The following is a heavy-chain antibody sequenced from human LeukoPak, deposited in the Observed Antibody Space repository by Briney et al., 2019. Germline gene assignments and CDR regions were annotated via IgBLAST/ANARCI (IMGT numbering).Heavy chain of an antibody. J-gene: IGHJ5*02. CDR3: ARGHNSGWYNWFDP. CDR2: IHYTGST. V-gene: IGHV4-39*01. Sequence: SETLSLTCTVSGDSISSSSYYWVWLRQPPGKGLEWIATIHYTGSTYYNPSLKSRVTISVDTSKNQFSLKLSSVTAADTAMYYCARGHNSGWYNWFDPWGQGTLVTVSS. CDR1: GDSISSSSYY. D-gene: IGHD6-19*01.